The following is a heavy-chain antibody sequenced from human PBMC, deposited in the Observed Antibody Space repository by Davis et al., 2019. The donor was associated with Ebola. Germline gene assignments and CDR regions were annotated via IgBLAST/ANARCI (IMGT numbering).Heavy chain of an antibody. CDR3: AKYDCSGGSCYSFDY. D-gene: IGHD2-15*01. CDR1: GFTFSSYA. V-gene: IGHV3-23*01. J-gene: IGHJ4*02. Sequence: GESLKISCAASGFTFSSYAMSWVRQAPGQGLEWVSTISGSGGRTYYADSVKGRLTISRDNSKKTLYLQMNSLRTEDTARYYCAKYDCSGGSCYSFDYWGQGTLVTVSS. CDR2: ISGSGGRT.